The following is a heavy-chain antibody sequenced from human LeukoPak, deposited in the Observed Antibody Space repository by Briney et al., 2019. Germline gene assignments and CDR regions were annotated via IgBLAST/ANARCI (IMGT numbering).Heavy chain of an antibody. CDR3: ARGNLAVAGTR. CDR2: IYYSGST. Sequence: SQTLSLTCTVSGGSVSSGSYYWSWIRQPPGKGLEWIGYIYYSGSTNYNPSLKSRVTISVDTSKNQFSLKLSSVTAADTAVYYCARGNLAVAGTRWGQGTLVTVSS. V-gene: IGHV4-61*01. J-gene: IGHJ4*02. D-gene: IGHD6-19*01. CDR1: GGSVSSGSYY.